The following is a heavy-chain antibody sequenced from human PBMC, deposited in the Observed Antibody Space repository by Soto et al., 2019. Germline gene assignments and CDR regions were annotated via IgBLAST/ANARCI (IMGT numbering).Heavy chain of an antibody. V-gene: IGHV3-30*18. D-gene: IGHD2-2*01. CDR3: AKDRSPEYLPRGYYYYYMDV. CDR1: GLTFSRYG. CDR2: ISFDGSNK. Sequence: GGSLRLSCAASGLTFSRYGMHWVRQAPGKGLEWVAVISFDGSNKYYADSVKGRFTISRDNSKSTLYLQMNSLRAEDKAVYYCAKDRSPEYLPRGYYYYYMDVWGKGTTVTVSS. J-gene: IGHJ6*03.